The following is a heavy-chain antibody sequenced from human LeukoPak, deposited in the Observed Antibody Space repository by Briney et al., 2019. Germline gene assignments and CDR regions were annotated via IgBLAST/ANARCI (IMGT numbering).Heavy chain of an antibody. Sequence: GGSLRLSCAASGFTVSSNYMSWVRQAPGKGLEWVSVIYSGGSTYYADSVKGRLTISRDNSKNTLYLQMNSLRAEDTAVYYCASANSSSWPHEYDYWGQGTLVTVSS. V-gene: IGHV3-53*01. CDR3: ASANSSSWPHEYDY. J-gene: IGHJ4*02. D-gene: IGHD6-13*01. CDR2: IYSGGST. CDR1: GFTVSSNY.